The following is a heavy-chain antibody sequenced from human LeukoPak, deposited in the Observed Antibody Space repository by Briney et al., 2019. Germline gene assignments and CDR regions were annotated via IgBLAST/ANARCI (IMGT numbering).Heavy chain of an antibody. CDR1: GFTFSNYA. CDR2: ISSNGGST. CDR3: VSPSYGSGSYELDY. D-gene: IGHD3-10*01. Sequence: GGSLRLSCSASGFTFSNYAMHWVRQAPGKGLEYVSSISSNGGSTYYADSVKGRFTISRDNSKNTLYLQMSSLRAEDTAVYYCVSPSYGSGSYELDYWGQGTLVTVSS. J-gene: IGHJ4*02. V-gene: IGHV3-64D*06.